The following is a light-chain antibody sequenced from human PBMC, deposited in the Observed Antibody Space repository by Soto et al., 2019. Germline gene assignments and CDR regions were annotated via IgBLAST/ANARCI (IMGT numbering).Light chain of an antibody. CDR1: QGVGSN. CDR2: GAS. J-gene: IGKJ1*01. CDR3: QQYTKWWT. Sequence: EIVMTQSPATLSVSPGEGVTLSCRASQGVGSNFAWYQQKPGQSPRLLIYGASTRATGVPARFSGSGSGTEFTHTISGLQSEDFAVYYCQQYTKWWTFGQGTKVEIK. V-gene: IGKV3-15*01.